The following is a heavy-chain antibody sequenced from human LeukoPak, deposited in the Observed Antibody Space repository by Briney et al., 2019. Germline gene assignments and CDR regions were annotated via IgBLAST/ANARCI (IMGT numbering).Heavy chain of an antibody. J-gene: IGHJ4*02. CDR2: INPNSGGT. Sequence: GASVKVSCKASGYTFTGYYMHWVRQAPGQGLEWMGWINPNSGGTNYAQKFQGRVTMTRDTSISTAYMELSRLRSDDTAVYHCARESGWEQRVYFDYWGQGTLVTVSS. V-gene: IGHV1-2*02. CDR3: ARESGWEQRVYFDY. D-gene: IGHD1-26*01. CDR1: GYTFTGYY.